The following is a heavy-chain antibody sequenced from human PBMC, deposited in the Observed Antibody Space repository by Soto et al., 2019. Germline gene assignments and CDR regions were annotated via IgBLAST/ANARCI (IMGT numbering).Heavy chain of an antibody. CDR1: GYTFTSYG. Sequence: QVQLVQSGAEVKKPGASVKVSCKASGYTFTSYGISWVRQAPGQGLEWMGWISAYNGNTNYAQKLQGRVTMTTDTSTSTAYMELRSLRSGDTAVYYCARDRCISTSCEGDAFDIWGQGTMVTVSS. CDR2: ISAYNGNT. CDR3: ARDRCISTSCEGDAFDI. V-gene: IGHV1-18*01. J-gene: IGHJ3*02. D-gene: IGHD2-2*01.